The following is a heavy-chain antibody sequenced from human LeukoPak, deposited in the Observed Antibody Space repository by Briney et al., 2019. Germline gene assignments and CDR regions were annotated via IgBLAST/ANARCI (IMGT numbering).Heavy chain of an antibody. CDR3: AGRVTGYSSGYVY. V-gene: IGHV3-23*01. D-gene: IGHD5-18*01. CDR1: GFTFSNYA. Sequence: GGSLRLSCVASGFTFSNYAMSWVRQAPEKGLDWVSVISGSAYKIRYADSVKGRFTISRDNSENTVYLQMNNLRAEDTALYYCAGRVTGYSSGYVYWGQGTLVTVSS. J-gene: IGHJ4*02. CDR2: ISGSAYKI.